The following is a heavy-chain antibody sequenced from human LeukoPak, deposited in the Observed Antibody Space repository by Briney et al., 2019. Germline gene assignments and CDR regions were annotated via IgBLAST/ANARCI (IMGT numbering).Heavy chain of an antibody. Sequence: PSETLSLTCTVSGDSIGSSSYYWGWIRQPPGKGLEWIGSAYYSGNTHYNPSLKSRVTISVDTSKNQFSLKLSSVTAADTAVYYCAATPTPGIATADYFFDYWGQGTLVTVSS. J-gene: IGHJ4*02. V-gene: IGHV4-39*01. CDR1: GDSIGSSSYY. CDR2: AYYSGNT. CDR3: AATPTPGIATADYFFDY. D-gene: IGHD6-13*01.